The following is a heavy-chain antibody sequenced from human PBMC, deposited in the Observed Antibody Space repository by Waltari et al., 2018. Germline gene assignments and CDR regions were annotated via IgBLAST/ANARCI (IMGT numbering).Heavy chain of an antibody. J-gene: IGHJ5*02. Sequence: QVQLQESGPGLVKPSETLSLTCTVSGGSISSYYWSWIRQPPGKGLEWIGYIYYSGSTNSNPSLKRRVTISVDTSKNQFSLKLSSVTAADTAVYYCARTSPHYDFWSGSPRDWFDPWGQGTLVTVSS. CDR1: GGSISSYY. V-gene: IGHV4-59*01. CDR2: IYYSGST. CDR3: ARTSPHYDFWSGSPRDWFDP. D-gene: IGHD3-3*01.